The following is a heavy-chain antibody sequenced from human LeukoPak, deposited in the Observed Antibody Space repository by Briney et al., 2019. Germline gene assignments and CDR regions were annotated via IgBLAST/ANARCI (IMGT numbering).Heavy chain of an antibody. V-gene: IGHV1-18*01. J-gene: IGHJ4*02. Sequence: ASVKVSCKASGYTFTSYGISWVRQAPGQGLEWMGWISAYNGNTNYAQKLQGRVTMTTDTSTSTAYMELRSLRSDDTAVYYCARDFGPWRDIVVVVASFDYWGQGTLVTVSS. CDR3: ARDFGPWRDIVVVVASFDY. CDR1: GYTFTSYG. CDR2: ISAYNGNT. D-gene: IGHD2-15*01.